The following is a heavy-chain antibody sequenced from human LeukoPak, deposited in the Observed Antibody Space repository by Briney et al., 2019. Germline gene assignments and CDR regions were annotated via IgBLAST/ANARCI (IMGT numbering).Heavy chain of an antibody. J-gene: IGHJ4*02. V-gene: IGHV3-23*01. CDR3: VPLNWNPPGDFDR. CDR2: ISGSGGST. CDR1: GFTFSSYA. D-gene: IGHD1-20*01. Sequence: SGGSLRLSCAASGFTFSSYAMSWVRQAPGKGLEWVSAISGSGGSTYYADSVKGRFTISRDNAKNSLYLQMNSLRAEDTAVYYCVPLNWNPPGDFDRWGQGTLVTVSS.